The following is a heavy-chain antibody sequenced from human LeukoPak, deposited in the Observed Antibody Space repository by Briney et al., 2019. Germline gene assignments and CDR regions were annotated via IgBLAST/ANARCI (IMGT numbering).Heavy chain of an antibody. CDR1: GGSISSYY. CDR2: IYTSGST. D-gene: IGHD3-3*01. Sequence: SETLSLTCTVSGGSISSYYWSWIRQPAGKGLEWIGRIYTSGSTNYNPSLKSRVTMSVDTSKNQFSLRLSSVTAADTAVNYCARTSYSDFWSGYQRYYYYYMDVWGKGTTVTVSS. J-gene: IGHJ6*03. CDR3: ARTSYSDFWSGYQRYYYYYMDV. V-gene: IGHV4-4*07.